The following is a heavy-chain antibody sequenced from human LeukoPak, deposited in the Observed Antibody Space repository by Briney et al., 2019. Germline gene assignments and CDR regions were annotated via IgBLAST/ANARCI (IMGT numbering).Heavy chain of an antibody. J-gene: IGHJ5*02. CDR3: ATTLGGGHVMFTS. CDR1: GFTVSSNY. CDR2: IYSGGST. Sequence: PGGSLRLSCAASGFTVSSNYMSWVRQAPGKGLECVSVIYSGGSTYYADSVKGRFTISRDNSKNTLYLQMNGLRAEDTAVYYCATTLGGGHVMFTSWGQGTLVTVSS. D-gene: IGHD2-15*01. V-gene: IGHV3-66*01.